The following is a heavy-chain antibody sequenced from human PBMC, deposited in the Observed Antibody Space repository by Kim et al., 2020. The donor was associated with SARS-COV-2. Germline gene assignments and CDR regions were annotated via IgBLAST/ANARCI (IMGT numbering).Heavy chain of an antibody. D-gene: IGHD6-19*01. Sequence: SVKVSCKASGFTFTSSAVQWVRQARGQRLEWIGWIVVGSGNTNYAQKLQERVTITRDMSTSTAYMELSSLRSEDTAVYYCAAGSLSSGWGGVDYWGQGTLVTVSS. CDR1: GFTFTSSA. CDR2: IVVGSGNT. J-gene: IGHJ4*02. V-gene: IGHV1-58*01. CDR3: AAGSLSSGWGGVDY.